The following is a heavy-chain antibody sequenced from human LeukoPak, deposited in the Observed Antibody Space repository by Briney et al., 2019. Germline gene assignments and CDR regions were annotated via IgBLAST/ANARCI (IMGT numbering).Heavy chain of an antibody. V-gene: IGHV4-59*01. CDR3: AREGDDYGDYLLAPFDY. D-gene: IGHD4-17*01. J-gene: IGHJ4*02. CDR2: IYYSGST. CDR1: GGSISSYY. Sequence: SETLSLTCTVSGGSISSYYWSWIRQPPGKGLEWIEYIYYSGSTNYNPSLKSRVTISVDTSKNQFSLKLSSVTAADTAVYYCAREGDDYGDYLLAPFDYWGQGTLVTVSS.